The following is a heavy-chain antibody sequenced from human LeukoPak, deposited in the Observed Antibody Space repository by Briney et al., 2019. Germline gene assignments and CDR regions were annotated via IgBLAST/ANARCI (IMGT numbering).Heavy chain of an antibody. CDR1: GGSISSSSYY. V-gene: IGHV4-39*07. Sequence: PSETLSLTCTVSGGSISSSSYYWGWIRQPPGKGLEWIGSIYYSGSTYYNPSLKSRVTISVDTSKNQFSLKLSSVTAADTAVYYCARGEDDYGDPYYFDYWGQGTLVTVSS. J-gene: IGHJ4*02. CDR2: IYYSGST. D-gene: IGHD4-17*01. CDR3: ARGEDDYGDPYYFDY.